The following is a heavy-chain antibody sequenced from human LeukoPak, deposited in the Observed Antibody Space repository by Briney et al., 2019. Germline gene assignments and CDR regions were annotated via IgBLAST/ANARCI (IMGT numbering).Heavy chain of an antibody. CDR2: IYSSGGT. D-gene: IGHD5-24*01. CDR1: GGSLSHFF. V-gene: IGHV4-4*09. Sequence: PSETLSLTCTVSGGSLSHFFWSWIRQPPRKGLAWIGYIYSSGGTNYNPSLKSRVTILEDTSKNQFSLKLTSVTAADTAVYYCARLADTTLANYFLDYWGQGTLVTVSS. CDR3: ARLADTTLANYFLDY. J-gene: IGHJ4*02.